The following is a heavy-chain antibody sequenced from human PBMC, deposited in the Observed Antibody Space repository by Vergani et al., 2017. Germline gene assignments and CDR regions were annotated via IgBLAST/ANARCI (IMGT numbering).Heavy chain of an antibody. J-gene: IGHJ6*03. CDR2: IYYSGST. V-gene: IGHV4-39*07. D-gene: IGHD5-24*01. CDR3: ARAPGYSPSDYYYYYMDV. Sequence: QLQLQESGPGLVKPSETLSLTCTVSGGSISSSSYYWGWIRQPPGKGLEWIGSIYYSGSTRYNPSLKSRVNISVDTSKNQCSLNLSSMTAADTAVYYCARAPGYSPSDYYYYYMDVWGKGTTVTVSS. CDR1: GGSISSSSYY.